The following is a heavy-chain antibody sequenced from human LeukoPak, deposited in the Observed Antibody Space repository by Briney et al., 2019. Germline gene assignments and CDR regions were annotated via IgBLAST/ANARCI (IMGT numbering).Heavy chain of an antibody. CDR1: GFTFSSFN. J-gene: IGHJ4*02. Sequence: TGGSLRLSCAASGFTFSSFNMNWVRQAPGKGLEWVSSISSISSLIWYADSLKGRFTISRDNAKNSLYLQMDSLRAEDTAVYYCARYNSGWNDYWGQGTLVTVSS. V-gene: IGHV3-21*01. D-gene: IGHD6-19*01. CDR2: ISSISSLI. CDR3: ARYNSGWNDY.